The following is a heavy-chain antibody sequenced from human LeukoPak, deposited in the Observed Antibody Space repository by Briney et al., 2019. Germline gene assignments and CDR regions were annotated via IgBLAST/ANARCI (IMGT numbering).Heavy chain of an antibody. D-gene: IGHD2-2*01. J-gene: IGHJ4*02. V-gene: IGHV4-31*03. CDR1: GGSISSGGYY. Sequence: SETLSLTCTVSGGSISSGGYYWSWIRQHPGKGLEWIGYIYYSGSTYYNPSLKSRVTISVDTSKNQFSLRLSSVTAADTAVYYCARSIVVVPAAFDYWGQGTLVTVSS. CDR3: ARSIVVVPAAFDY. CDR2: IYYSGST.